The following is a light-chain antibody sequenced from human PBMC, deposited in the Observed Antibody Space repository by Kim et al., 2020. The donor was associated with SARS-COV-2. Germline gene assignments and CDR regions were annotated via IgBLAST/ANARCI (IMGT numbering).Light chain of an antibody. V-gene: IGLV1-40*01. Sequence: QPVTISCTGDSSNIGTGYDVHWFQQLPGTAPKLLIYGDKNRPSGVSDRFSGSKSANSASLAIAGLQAEDEADYYCQSYDSVLSGYVFGSGTKVTVL. J-gene: IGLJ1*01. CDR3: QSYDSVLSGYV. CDR2: GDK. CDR1: SSNIGTGYD.